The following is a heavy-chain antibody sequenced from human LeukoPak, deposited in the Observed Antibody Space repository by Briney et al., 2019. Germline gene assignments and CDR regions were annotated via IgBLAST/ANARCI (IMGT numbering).Heavy chain of an antibody. V-gene: IGHV3-23*01. Sequence: GGSLRLSCAASGFTFSSYAMSWVRQAPGKGLEWVSAISGSGGSTYYADSVKGRFTISRDNSKNTLYLQMNSLRSEDTAIYYCATSDILTGYYSRLFDYWGQGTLVTVX. J-gene: IGHJ4*02. CDR3: ATSDILTGYYSRLFDY. D-gene: IGHD3-9*01. CDR1: GFTFSSYA. CDR2: ISGSGGST.